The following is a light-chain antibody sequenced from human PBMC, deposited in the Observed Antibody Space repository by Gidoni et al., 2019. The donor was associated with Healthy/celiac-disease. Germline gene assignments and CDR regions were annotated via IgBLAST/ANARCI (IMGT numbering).Light chain of an antibody. J-gene: IGKJ4*01. V-gene: IGKV1-33*01. Sequence: DIPMTQSPSSLSASVGDRVTITCQASQDISNYLNWYQQKPGKAPKLLIYDASNLETGVPSRFSGSGSGTDFTFTISSLQPEDIATYYCQQYDNRPLTFXGXTKVEIK. CDR2: DAS. CDR1: QDISNY. CDR3: QQYDNRPLT.